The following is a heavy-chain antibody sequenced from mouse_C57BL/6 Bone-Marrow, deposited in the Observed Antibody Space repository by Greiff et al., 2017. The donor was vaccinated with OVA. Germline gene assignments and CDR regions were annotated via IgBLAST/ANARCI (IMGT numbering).Heavy chain of an antibody. Sequence: VQLQQSGAELVRPGASVTLSCKASGYTFTDYEMHWVKQTPVHGLEWIGAIDPETGGTAYNQKFKGKAILTADTSSSTAYMELRSLTSEDSAVYYCTRSSYDYEVDYWGQGTSVTVSS. V-gene: IGHV1-15*01. D-gene: IGHD2-4*01. CDR1: GYTFTDYE. J-gene: IGHJ4*01. CDR2: IDPETGGT. CDR3: TRSSYDYEVDY.